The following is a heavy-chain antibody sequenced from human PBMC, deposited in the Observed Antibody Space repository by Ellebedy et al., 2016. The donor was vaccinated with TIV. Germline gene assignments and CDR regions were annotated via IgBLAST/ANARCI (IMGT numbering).Heavy chain of an antibody. D-gene: IGHD1-14*01. J-gene: IGHJ6*03. CDR2: IYYSGST. V-gene: IGHV4-59*01. CDR3: ARLKNDNHYYYYYMDV. Sequence: SETLSLTXTVSGGSISSYYWSWIRQPPGKGLEWIGYIYYSGSTNYNPSLKSRVTISVDTSKNQFSLKLSSVTAADTAVYYCARLKNDNHYYYYYMDVWGKGTTVTVSS. CDR1: GGSISSYY.